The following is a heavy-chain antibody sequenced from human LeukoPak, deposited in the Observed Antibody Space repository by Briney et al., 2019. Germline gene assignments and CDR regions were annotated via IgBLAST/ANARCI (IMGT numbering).Heavy chain of an antibody. CDR3: ARCGGDCYTSTQGFDY. J-gene: IGHJ4*02. CDR2: ISYDGNHI. V-gene: IGHV3-30*04. D-gene: IGHD2-21*02. CDR1: GFTFSSYA. Sequence: GGSLRLSCAASGFTFSSYAMHWVRQAPGKGLEWVAVISYDGNHIFYADSVKGRFTISRDNSKNILYLQMNSLTTEDTAVYYCARCGGDCYTSTQGFDYWGQGTLVTVSS.